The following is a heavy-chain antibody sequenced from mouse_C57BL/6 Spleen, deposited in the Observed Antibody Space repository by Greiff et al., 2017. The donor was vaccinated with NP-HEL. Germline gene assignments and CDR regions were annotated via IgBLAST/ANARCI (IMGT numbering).Heavy chain of an antibody. CDR3: ARRGGSSAGYFDV. J-gene: IGHJ1*03. CDR2: ISSGGSYT. V-gene: IGHV5-6*02. D-gene: IGHD1-1*01. CDR1: GFTFSSYG. Sequence: EVMLVESGGDLVKPGGSLKLSCAASGFTFSSYGMSWVRQTPDKRLEWVATISSGGSYTYYPDSVKGRFTISRDNAKNTLYLQMSSLKSEDTAMYYCARRGGSSAGYFDVWGTGTTVTVSS.